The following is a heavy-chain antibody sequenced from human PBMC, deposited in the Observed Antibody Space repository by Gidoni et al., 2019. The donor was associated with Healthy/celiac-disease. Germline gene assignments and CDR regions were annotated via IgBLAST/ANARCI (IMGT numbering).Heavy chain of an antibody. J-gene: IGHJ4*02. V-gene: IGHV4-59*01. CDR2: LYYSGST. CDR1: GGSISSYY. Sequence: QVQLQESGPGLVTPSETLSLTCPVSGGSISSYYWSWIRPPPGKGLEWIGYLYYSGSTNYNPSLKSRGTISVDTSKNQFSLKLSSVTAADTAVYYCARAPYCGGDCYSLYYFDYWGQGTLVTVSS. D-gene: IGHD2-21*02. CDR3: ARAPYCGGDCYSLYYFDY.